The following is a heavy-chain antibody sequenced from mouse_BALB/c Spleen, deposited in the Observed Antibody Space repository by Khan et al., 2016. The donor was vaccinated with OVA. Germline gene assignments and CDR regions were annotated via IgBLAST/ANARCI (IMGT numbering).Heavy chain of an antibody. J-gene: IGHJ4*01. CDR1: GFSLTSYG. V-gene: IGHV2-6*02. D-gene: IGHD2-2*01. CDR3: ARWFYGYSSLYAMDY. Sequence: QVQLKQSGPGLVAPSQSLSITCTVSGFSLTSYGVHWVRQPPGKGLEWLVVIWSDGNTNYNSVLKSRLSISKDNSKSQVFLKMNSLQTDDTAIYYCARWFYGYSSLYAMDYWGQGTSVTVSS. CDR2: IWSDGNT.